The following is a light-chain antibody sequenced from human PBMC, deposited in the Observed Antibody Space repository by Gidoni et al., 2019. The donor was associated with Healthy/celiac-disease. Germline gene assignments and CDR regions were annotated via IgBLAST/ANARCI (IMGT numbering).Light chain of an antibody. CDR3: SSYTSSSTLV. V-gene: IGLV2-14*01. J-gene: IGLJ1*01. CDR1: SSDVGGYNY. Sequence: QSALTQPASVSGSPGQSITISCTGTSSDVGGYNYVSWYQQHPGNAPKLMIYDVSNRPSGVSNRFSGSKSGNTASLTISGLQAEDEADDYCSSYTSSSTLVFGTGTKVTVL. CDR2: DVS.